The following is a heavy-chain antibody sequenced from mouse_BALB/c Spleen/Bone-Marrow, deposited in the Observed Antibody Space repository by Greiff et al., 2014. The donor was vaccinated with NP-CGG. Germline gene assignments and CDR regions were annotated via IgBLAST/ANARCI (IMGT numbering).Heavy chain of an antibody. V-gene: IGHV1S130*01. D-gene: IGHD2-14*01. CDR3: ARSHRFWYFDV. CDR2: IHPNSGNT. Sequence: VKLQESGSVLVRPGASVKLSCKASGYTFTSSWMHWAKQRPGQGLEWIGDIHPNSGNTNYNEKFRGKATLTVDTSSNTAYVDLSSLTSEDSAVYYCARSHRFWYFDVWGAGTTVTVSS. CDR1: GYTFTSSW. J-gene: IGHJ1*01.